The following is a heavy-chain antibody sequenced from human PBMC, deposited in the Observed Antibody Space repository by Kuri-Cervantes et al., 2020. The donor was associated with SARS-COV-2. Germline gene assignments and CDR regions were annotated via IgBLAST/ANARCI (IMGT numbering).Heavy chain of an antibody. CDR1: GFTFSSYA. CDR2: ISYDGSNK. D-gene: IGHD6-13*01. J-gene: IGHJ4*01. Sequence: GESLKISCAASGFTFSSYAMHWVRQAPGKGLEWVAVISYDGSNKYYADSVKGRFTISRDNSKNTLYLQMNSLRAEDTAVYYCARDPPKHSSSWYRFGVGYFDYWGHGTLVTVSS. CDR3: ARDPPKHSSSWYRFGVGYFDY. V-gene: IGHV3-30-3*01.